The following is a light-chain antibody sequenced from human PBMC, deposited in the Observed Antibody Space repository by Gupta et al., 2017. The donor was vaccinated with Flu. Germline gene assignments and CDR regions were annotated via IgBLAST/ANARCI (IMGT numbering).Light chain of an antibody. Sequence: DIKMTQSPSSLSVSVGDRVTITCRASQGISDYLAWYQLKPGKVPKLLIYAASTLQTGVPSRFSGSGSGTDFTLTISSLQPEDVATYYCQKYNSSPWTFGQGTKVEMK. V-gene: IGKV1-27*01. CDR3: QKYNSSPWT. CDR1: QGISDY. CDR2: AAS. J-gene: IGKJ1*01.